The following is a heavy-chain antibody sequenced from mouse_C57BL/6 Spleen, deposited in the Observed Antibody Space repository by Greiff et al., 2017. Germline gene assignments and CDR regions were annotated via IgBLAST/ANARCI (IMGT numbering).Heavy chain of an antibody. CDR3: ARVRDYGSSYWYFDV. CDR2: ISDGGSYT. V-gene: IGHV5-4*03. J-gene: IGHJ1*03. CDR1: GFTFSSYA. D-gene: IGHD1-1*01. Sequence: EVKLMGSGGGLVKPGGSLKLSCAASGFTFSSYAMSWVRQTPEKRLEWVATISDGGSYTYYPDNVKGRFTISRDNAKNNLYLQMSHLKSEDTAMYYCARVRDYGSSYWYFDVWGTGTTVTVSS.